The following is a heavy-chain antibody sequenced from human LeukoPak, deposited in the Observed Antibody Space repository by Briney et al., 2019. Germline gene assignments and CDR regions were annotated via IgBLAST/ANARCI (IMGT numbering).Heavy chain of an antibody. V-gene: IGHV3-21*01. CDR2: ISSSSSYI. Sequence: PGGSLRLSCAASGFTFSSYSMNWVRQAPGKGLEGVSSISSSSSYIYYADSVKGRFTISRDNAKNSLYLKMNSLGAEDTAVYYCARDGQEVPDYWGQGTLVTVSS. CDR1: GFTFSSYS. CDR3: ARDGQEVPDY. J-gene: IGHJ4*02.